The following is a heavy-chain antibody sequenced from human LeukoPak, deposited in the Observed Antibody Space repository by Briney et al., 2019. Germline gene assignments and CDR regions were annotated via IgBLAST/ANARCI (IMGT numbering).Heavy chain of an antibody. D-gene: IGHD6-19*01. CDR3: ARSVIAVAGYDAFDI. J-gene: IGHJ3*02. V-gene: IGHV3-48*02. Sequence: QPGGSLRLSCAASGFTFSAYSMNWVRQAPGKGLDWVSYISSGSFTIYYADSVKGRFTISRDNAKNSLYLEMNSLRDEDTAVYYCARSVIAVAGYDAFDIWGQGTVVTVSS. CDR2: ISSGSFTI. CDR1: GFTFSAYS.